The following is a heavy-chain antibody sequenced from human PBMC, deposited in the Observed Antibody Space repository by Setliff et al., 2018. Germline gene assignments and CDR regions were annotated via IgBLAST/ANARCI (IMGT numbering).Heavy chain of an antibody. CDR1: GGSISSGTYY. J-gene: IGHJ4*02. D-gene: IGHD1-26*01. V-gene: IGHV4-61*02. Sequence: SETLSLTCTVSGGSISSGTYYWSWIRQPAGKGLEWIGRIYINGGTNYNPSLKSRVTISLDTSKNRFSLNLSSVTAADTAVYFCARDNTIVGATDYWGQGILVTVSS. CDR3: ARDNTIVGATDY. CDR2: IYINGGT.